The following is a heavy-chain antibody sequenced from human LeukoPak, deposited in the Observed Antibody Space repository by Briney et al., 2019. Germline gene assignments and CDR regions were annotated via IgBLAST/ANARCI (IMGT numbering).Heavy chain of an antibody. Sequence: SQTLSLTCAVSGGSISSGGYSWSWIRQPPGKGLEWIGYIYHSGSTYYNPSLKSRVTISVDRSKNQFSLKLGSVTAADTAVYYCARGGGGGDPELFDPWGQGTLVTVSS. CDR3: ARGGGGGDPELFDP. CDR1: GGSISSGGYS. V-gene: IGHV4-30-2*01. CDR2: IYHSGST. D-gene: IGHD2-21*02. J-gene: IGHJ5*02.